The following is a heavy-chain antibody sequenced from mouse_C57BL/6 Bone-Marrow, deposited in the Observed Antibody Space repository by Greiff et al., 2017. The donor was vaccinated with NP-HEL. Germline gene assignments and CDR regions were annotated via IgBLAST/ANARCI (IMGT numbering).Heavy chain of an antibody. V-gene: IGHV1-81*01. Sequence: VQLQQSGAELARPGASVKLSCKASGYTFTSYGISWVKQRTGQGLEWIGEIYPRSGNTYYNEKFKGKATLTADKSSSTAYMELRSLTSEDSAVYFCARRDDYDGGAWDFDVWGTGTTVTVSS. J-gene: IGHJ1*03. CDR2: IYPRSGNT. CDR1: GYTFTSYG. D-gene: IGHD2-4*01. CDR3: ARRDDYDGGAWDFDV.